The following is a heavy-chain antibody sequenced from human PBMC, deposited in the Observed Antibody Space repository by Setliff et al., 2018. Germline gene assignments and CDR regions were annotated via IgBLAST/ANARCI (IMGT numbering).Heavy chain of an antibody. CDR1: DGSFNIHY. CDR2: IFTRGTT. CDR3: AGARSGDYSDSTGYLDY. J-gene: IGHJ4*02. D-gene: IGHD3-22*01. V-gene: IGHV4-4*08. Sequence: PSETLSLTCSVADGSFNIHYWTWIRQPPGKGLEWIGQIFTRGTTYYNPSLKSRVTISVDTSKNQVSLKLTSVTVADTAVYYCAGARSGDYSDSTGYLDYWGQGTLVTVSS.